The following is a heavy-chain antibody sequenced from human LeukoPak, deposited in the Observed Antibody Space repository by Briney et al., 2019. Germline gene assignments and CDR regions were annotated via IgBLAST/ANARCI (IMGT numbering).Heavy chain of an antibody. D-gene: IGHD5-24*01. CDR2: IRSKANSYAT. J-gene: IGHJ4*02. Sequence: GGCLKLSCAASGFTFIGSAMHWVRQASGKGLEWVGRIRSKANSYATAYAASVKGRFTISRDDSKNTAYLQMNSLKTEDTAVYYCTPSTNRDGSLGDYWGQGTLVTVSS. CDR3: TPSTNRDGSLGDY. CDR1: GFTFIGSA. V-gene: IGHV3-73*01.